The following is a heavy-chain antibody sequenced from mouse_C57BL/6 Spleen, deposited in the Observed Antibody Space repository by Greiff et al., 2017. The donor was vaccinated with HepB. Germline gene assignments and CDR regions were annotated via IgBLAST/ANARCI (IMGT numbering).Heavy chain of an antibody. CDR3: ARRDYDGGYFDV. CDR1: GFTFSDYG. J-gene: IGHJ1*03. CDR2: ISSGSSTI. Sequence: EVKLQESGGGLVKPGGSLKLSCAASGFTFSDYGMHWVRQAPEKGLEWVAYISSGSSTIYYADTVKGRFTISRDNAKNTLFLQMTSLRSEDTAMYYCARRDYDGGYFDVWGTGTTVTVSS. D-gene: IGHD2-4*01. V-gene: IGHV5-17*01.